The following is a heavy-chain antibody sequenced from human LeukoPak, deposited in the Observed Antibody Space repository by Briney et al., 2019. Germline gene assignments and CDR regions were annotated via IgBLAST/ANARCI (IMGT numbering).Heavy chain of an antibody. J-gene: IGHJ3*02. V-gene: IGHV4-31*03. CDR1: GGSISSGGYY. D-gene: IGHD3-22*01. CDR3: ASFTYYYDSSGYRIPFDI. CDR2: IYYSGST. Sequence: PSQTLSLTCTVSGGSISSGGYYWSWIRQHPGKGLEWIGYIYYSGSTYYNPSLESRVTISVDTSKNQFSLNLSSVTAADTAVYFCASFTYYYDSSGYRIPFDIWGQGTMVTVSS.